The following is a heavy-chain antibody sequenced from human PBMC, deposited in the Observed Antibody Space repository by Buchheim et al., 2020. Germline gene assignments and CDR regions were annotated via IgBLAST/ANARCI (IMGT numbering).Heavy chain of an antibody. J-gene: IGHJ3*02. D-gene: IGHD3-22*01. V-gene: IGHV3-23*01. Sequence: EVQLLESGGGLVQPGGSLRLSCAASGFTFSSYAMSWVRQAPGKGLEWVSAISGSGGSTYYADSVKGRFTISRDNSKNTLYLQMNSLRAEDTAVYYCAKDGRYYDSSGYYSDAFDIWGQGT. CDR2: ISGSGGST. CDR3: AKDGRYYDSSGYYSDAFDI. CDR1: GFTFSSYA.